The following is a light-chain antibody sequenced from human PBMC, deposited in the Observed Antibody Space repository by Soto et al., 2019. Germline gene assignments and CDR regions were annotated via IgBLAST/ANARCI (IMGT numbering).Light chain of an antibody. CDR3: QQYDSSPLT. V-gene: IGKV3-20*01. CDR1: QSVISSY. CDR2: DAS. Sequence: ETVLTQSPGTLPLSPGERATLSCRASQSVISSYLAWYQQKPGQAPRLLIFDASSRATGIPDRFSGSGSGTDFSLSISRLEPEDSAVYYCQQYDSSPLTFGGGTKVDIK. J-gene: IGKJ4*01.